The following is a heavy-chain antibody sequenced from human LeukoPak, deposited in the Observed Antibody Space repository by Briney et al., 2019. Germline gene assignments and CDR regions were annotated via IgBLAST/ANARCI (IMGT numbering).Heavy chain of an antibody. V-gene: IGHV4-34*01. J-gene: IGHJ4*02. D-gene: IGHD3-22*01. Sequence: SETLSLTCAVYGGSFSGYYWSWIRQPPGKGLEWIGEINYSGSTNYNPSLKGRVTISVDTSKNQFSLKLSSVTAADTAVYYCARWLGDSSGYYPDYWGQGTLVTVSS. CDR1: GGSFSGYY. CDR3: ARWLGDSSGYYPDY. CDR2: INYSGST.